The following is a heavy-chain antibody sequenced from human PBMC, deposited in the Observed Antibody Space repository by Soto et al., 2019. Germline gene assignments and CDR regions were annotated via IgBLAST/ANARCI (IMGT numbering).Heavy chain of an antibody. Sequence: GGSLRLSCAASGFTFSSYGMHWVRQAPGKGLEWVAVISYDGSNKYYADSVKGRFTISRDNSKNTLYLQMNSLRAEDTAVYYCAKDKVVGGGGYSYGIIYYYYYGMDVWGQGTTVTVSS. V-gene: IGHV3-30*18. D-gene: IGHD5-18*01. CDR3: AKDKVVGGGGYSYGIIYYYYYGMDV. CDR2: ISYDGSNK. J-gene: IGHJ6*02. CDR1: GFTFSSYG.